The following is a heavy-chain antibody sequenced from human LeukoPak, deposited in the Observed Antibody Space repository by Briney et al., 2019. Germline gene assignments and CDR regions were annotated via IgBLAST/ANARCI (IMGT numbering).Heavy chain of an antibody. CDR2: IYYSGST. CDR3: ARVLSGVAAAGLIGYYYYYMDV. D-gene: IGHD6-13*01. J-gene: IGHJ6*03. CDR1: GGSISSSSYY. V-gene: IGHV4-39*07. Sequence: SETLSLTCTVSGGSISSSSYYWGWIRQPPGKGLEWIGSIYYSGSTYYNPSLKSRVTISVDTSKNQFSLKLSSVTAADTAVYYCARVLSGVAAAGLIGYYYYYMDVWGKGTTVTISS.